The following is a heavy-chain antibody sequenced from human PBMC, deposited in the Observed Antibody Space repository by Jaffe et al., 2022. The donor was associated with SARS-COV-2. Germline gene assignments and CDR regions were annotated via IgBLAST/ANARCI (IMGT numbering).Heavy chain of an antibody. CDR3: ARGSMILSSSGWYDAGIYFDY. Sequence: QVQLQESGPGLVKPSETLSLTCTVSGGSISSYYWSWIRQPPGKGLEWIGYIYYSGSTNYNPSLKSRVTISVDTSKNQFSLKLSSVTAADTAVYYCARGSMILSSSGWYDAGIYFDYWGQGTLVTVSS. V-gene: IGHV4-59*01. D-gene: IGHD6-19*01. CDR2: IYYSGST. J-gene: IGHJ4*02. CDR1: GGSISSYY.